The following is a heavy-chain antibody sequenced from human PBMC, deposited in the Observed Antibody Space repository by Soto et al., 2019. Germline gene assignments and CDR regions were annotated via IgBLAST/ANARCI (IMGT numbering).Heavy chain of an antibody. CDR1: GFTFSSYA. D-gene: IGHD2-2*02. J-gene: IGHJ5*02. V-gene: IGHV3-23*01. CDR2: ISGSGDRT. CDR3: ARGPYTDSSEWFDP. Sequence: VGSLRLSCAASGFTFSSYAMAWVRQAPGKGLEWVSSISGSGDRTYYADSVKGRFTISRDNSKNTLSLQMNRLRAEDTALYYCARGPYTDSSEWFDPWGQGTLVTVSS.